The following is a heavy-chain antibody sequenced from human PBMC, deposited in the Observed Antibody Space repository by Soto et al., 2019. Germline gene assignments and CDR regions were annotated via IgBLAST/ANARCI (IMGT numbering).Heavy chain of an antibody. J-gene: IGHJ5*02. CDR1: GGSFSGYY. CDR2: INHSGST. Sequence: SETLSLTCAVYGGSFSGYYWSWIRQPPGKGLEWIGEINHSGSTNYNPSLKSRVTISVDTSKNQFSLKLSSVTAADTAVYYCARASMVRGTRWFDPWGQGTLVTVSS. D-gene: IGHD3-10*01. CDR3: ARASMVRGTRWFDP. V-gene: IGHV4-34*01.